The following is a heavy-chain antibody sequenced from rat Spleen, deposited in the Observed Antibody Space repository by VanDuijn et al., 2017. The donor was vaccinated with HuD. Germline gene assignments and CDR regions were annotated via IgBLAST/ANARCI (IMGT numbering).Heavy chain of an antibody. CDR1: GFSLTDYS. CDR3: TRVGGNVMDA. J-gene: IGHJ4*01. V-gene: IGHV2S63*01. Sequence: VQLKESGPGLVQPAQTLSLTCTVSGFSLTDYSVHWVRQPPGKGLEWMGVMWSGGSTTYNSTLKSRLSINRDTSKGQVFLKMNSLQTEDTAIYFCTRVGGNVMDAWGQGASVTVSS. CDR2: MWSGGST. D-gene: IGHD1-11*01.